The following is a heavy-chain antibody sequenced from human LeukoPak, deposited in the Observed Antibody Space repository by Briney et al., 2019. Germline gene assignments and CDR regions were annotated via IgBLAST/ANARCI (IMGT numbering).Heavy chain of an antibody. CDR3: ARTRYYYNSRSYAAPYYFDY. CDR1: VGPISSYL. CDR2: IYCSGRT. J-gene: IGHJ4*02. V-gene: IGHV4-4*08. D-gene: IGHD3-10*01. Sequence: SETLSLTCTVSVGPISSYLGGWVRRPPGKGLELVGYIYCSGRTNYNPSCKSRVTISVDTSKNQFSLKLSSVTAEDTAVYYCARTRYYYNSRSYAAPYYFDYWGQGTLVTVSS.